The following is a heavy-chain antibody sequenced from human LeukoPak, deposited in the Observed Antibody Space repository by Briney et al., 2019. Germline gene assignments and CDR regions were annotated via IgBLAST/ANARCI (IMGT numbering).Heavy chain of an antibody. CDR2: INAGNGNT. V-gene: IGHV1-3*01. D-gene: IGHD3-22*01. CDR1: GYTFTTYA. Sequence: ASVKVSCKASGYTFTTYAMHWVRQAPGQRLEWMGWINAGNGNTKYSQKFQGRVTITRDTSASKAYMELSSLRSEDTAIHYCARFTMTRGWFDPWGQGTLVTVSS. CDR3: ARFTMTRGWFDP. J-gene: IGHJ5*02.